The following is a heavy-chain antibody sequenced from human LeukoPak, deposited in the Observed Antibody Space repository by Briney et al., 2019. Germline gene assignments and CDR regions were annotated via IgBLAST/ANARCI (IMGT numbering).Heavy chain of an antibody. CDR3: ARGFLGGTDQYFDS. J-gene: IGHJ4*02. CDR2: IGGGGPTT. D-gene: IGHD6-19*01. CDR1: GFTFSTYA. Sequence: GGSLRLSCAASGFTFSTYAMNWVRQAPAKGLEWVSTIGGGGPTTDYADSVQDRFTISRDNSENTLYLQMNSLRAEDTAVYFCARGFLGGTDQYFDSWGQGTLVTVSS. V-gene: IGHV3-23*01.